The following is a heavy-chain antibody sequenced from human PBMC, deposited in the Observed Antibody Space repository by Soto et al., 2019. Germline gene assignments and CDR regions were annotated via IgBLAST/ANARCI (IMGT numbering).Heavy chain of an antibody. J-gene: IGHJ6*02. CDR3: ARNVTRIADSYYGMDV. D-gene: IGHD2-15*01. V-gene: IGHV1-18*04. Sequence: ASVKVSCKASGYTFTTYGISWVRQAPGQGLEWMGWISPYNGTTKYAQRLQGRVTMTTDTATSTAYMELRSLRSDDTAVYYCARNVTRIADSYYGMDVWGQGTTVTVSS. CDR2: ISPYNGTT. CDR1: GYTFTTYG.